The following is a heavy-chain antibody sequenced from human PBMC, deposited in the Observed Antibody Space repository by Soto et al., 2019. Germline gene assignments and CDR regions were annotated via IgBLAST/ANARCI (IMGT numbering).Heavy chain of an antibody. V-gene: IGHV3-23*01. D-gene: IGHD1-26*01. CDR3: AKGLGSGSYAASDS. CDR2: ITGSGDRT. Sequence: EVQLLESGGGLVQPGGSLRLSCAASGFTFSSYALSWVRQAPGKGLEWVSAITGSGDRTYYADSVKGRLTISRDNPKNTLSLEMNSLRAEDTAVYYCAKGLGSGSYAASDSWGQGTLVTVSS. J-gene: IGHJ5*01. CDR1: GFTFSSYA.